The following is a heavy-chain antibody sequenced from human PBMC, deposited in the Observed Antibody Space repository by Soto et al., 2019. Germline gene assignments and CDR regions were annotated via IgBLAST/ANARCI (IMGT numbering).Heavy chain of an antibody. D-gene: IGHD1-1*01. CDR1: SGTLSNFY. CDR2: IHYRGTT. CDR3: TRTRTTGCLSPVAS. J-gene: IGHJ4*02. Sequence: PSETLSLSCTVSSGTLSNFYWSWVRQPPGKVLEWIGYIHYRGTTNYNPSLKSRVIMSVDTSKNQFSLTLNSVTAADTAVYYCTRTRTTGCLSPVASWGQGIPVTVSS. V-gene: IGHV4-59*01.